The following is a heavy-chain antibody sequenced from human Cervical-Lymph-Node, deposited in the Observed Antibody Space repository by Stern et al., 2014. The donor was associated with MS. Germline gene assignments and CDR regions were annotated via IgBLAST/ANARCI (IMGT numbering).Heavy chain of an antibody. J-gene: IGHJ5*02. CDR2: IIPTLGLP. D-gene: IGHD2-15*01. CDR1: GGTFSSSYA. V-gene: IGHV1-69*09. Sequence: QVQLEESGAEVKKPGSSVNVSCKASGGTFSSSYAITWMRQAPAQGLVWMGRIIPTLGLPTYAQTFQGRVTITADTSTSTAYMELSSLRSEDTAVYYCARGVVSNRAAATLHNLFDPWGQGTLVTVSS. CDR3: ARGVVSNRAAATLHNLFDP.